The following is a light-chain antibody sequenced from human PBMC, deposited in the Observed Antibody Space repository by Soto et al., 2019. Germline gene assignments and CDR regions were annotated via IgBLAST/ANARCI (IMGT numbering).Light chain of an antibody. Sequence: QSALTQPASVSGSPGQSITISCTGTSSDVGGYNYVSWYQQHPGKAPKLMIFDVSNRPSGVSNRFSGSKSGNTASLTISGLQAEDEADYYCSSYRSSSTPVVFGTGTKLTVL. J-gene: IGLJ1*01. V-gene: IGLV2-14*01. CDR1: SSDVGGYNY. CDR2: DVS. CDR3: SSYRSSSTPVV.